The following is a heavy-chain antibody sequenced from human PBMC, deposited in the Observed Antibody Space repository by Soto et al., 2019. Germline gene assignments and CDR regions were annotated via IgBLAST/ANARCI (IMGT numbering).Heavy chain of an antibody. CDR2: ISASGGST. CDR1: GFTFNNFA. D-gene: IGHD5-18*01. Sequence: PGGSLRLSCAASGFTFNNFAMAWVRQAPGKGLEWVSAISASGGSTSHADSVKGRFTISRDNSKNTLYLQMNTLRAEDTAVYYCAKQATSVTYYFDYWGQGTLVTVS. J-gene: IGHJ4*02. CDR3: AKQATSVTYYFDY. V-gene: IGHV3-23*01.